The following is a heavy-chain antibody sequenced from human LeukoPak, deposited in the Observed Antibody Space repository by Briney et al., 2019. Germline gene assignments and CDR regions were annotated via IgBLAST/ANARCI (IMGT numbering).Heavy chain of an antibody. CDR3: ARTSGTGWSY. Sequence: PGGSLRLSCVASGFPFSSYWMSWVRQAPGKGLEWVANIKQDGSETYYVDPVKGRFTISRDNAKNSLYLQMNSLKAEDTAVYYCARTSGTGWSYWGQGTLVTVSS. CDR1: GFPFSSYW. V-gene: IGHV3-7*01. J-gene: IGHJ4*02. CDR2: IKQDGSET. D-gene: IGHD6-19*01.